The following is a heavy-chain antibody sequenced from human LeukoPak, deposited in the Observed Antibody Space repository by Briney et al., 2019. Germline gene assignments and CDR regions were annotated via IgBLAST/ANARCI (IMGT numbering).Heavy chain of an antibody. V-gene: IGHV4-59*01. J-gene: IGHJ3*02. CDR1: GGSFSGYY. CDR3: ARDGIGDAFDI. CDR2: IYYSGST. Sequence: PSETLSLTCAVYGGSFSGYYWSWIRQPPGKGLEWIGYIYYSGSTNYNPSLKSRVTISVDTSKNQFSLKLSSVTAADTAVYYCARDGIGDAFDIWGQGTMVTVSS.